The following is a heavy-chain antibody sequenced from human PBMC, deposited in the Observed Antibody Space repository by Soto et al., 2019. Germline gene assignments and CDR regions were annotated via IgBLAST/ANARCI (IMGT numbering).Heavy chain of an antibody. D-gene: IGHD3-22*01. J-gene: IGHJ4*02. V-gene: IGHV4-61*08. CDR3: ARDRHYFDSSGYYYHLDY. CDR1: GGSVSSDDYF. CDR2: IFHIGST. Sequence: QVQLQESGPGLVKPSETLSLTCTVSGGSVSSDDYFWSWIRQPPGKGLEWIGYIFHIGSTNYNPSLKSRVTISVDTSKTQFSLKLSSVTAADTAVYYCARDRHYFDSSGYYYHLDYWGQGTLVTVSS.